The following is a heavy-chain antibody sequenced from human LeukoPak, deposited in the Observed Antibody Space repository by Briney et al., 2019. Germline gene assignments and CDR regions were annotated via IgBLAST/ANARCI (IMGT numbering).Heavy chain of an antibody. V-gene: IGHV3-66*02. J-gene: IGHJ4*02. Sequence: GGSLRLSCAASGFTVSSNYMSWVRQAPGKGLEWVSVIYSGGSTYYADSVKGRFTISRDNSKNTLYLQMNSLRAEDTAVYYCARDRNGYYPYYFDYWGQGTLVTVSS. D-gene: IGHD3-22*01. CDR3: ARDRNGYYPYYFDY. CDR1: GFTVSSNY. CDR2: IYSGGST.